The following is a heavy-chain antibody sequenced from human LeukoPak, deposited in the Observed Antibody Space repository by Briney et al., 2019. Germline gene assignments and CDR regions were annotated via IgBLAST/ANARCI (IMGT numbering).Heavy chain of an antibody. CDR1: GFTFSSFW. V-gene: IGHV3-74*01. CDR2: VNGDGNIT. D-gene: IGHD3-10*02. CDR3: ARRGLVPAFDI. J-gene: IGHJ3*02. Sequence: GGSLRLSCAASGFTFSSFWMHWVRQAPGKGLLWLSRVNGDGNITTYADSVRGRFTISRDNAKNTLYLQTNGLRAEDTAVYYCARRGLVPAFDIWGQGTMVSVTS.